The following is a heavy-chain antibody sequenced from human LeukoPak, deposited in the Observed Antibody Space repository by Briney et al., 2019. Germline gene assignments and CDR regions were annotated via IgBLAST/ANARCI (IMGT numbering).Heavy chain of an antibody. CDR1: GFTFSNAW. CDR2: IKSKTDGGTT. D-gene: IGHD4-17*01. J-gene: IGHJ3*02. V-gene: IGHV3-15*01. Sequence: PGGSLRLSCAASGFTFSNAWMSWVRQAPGKGLEWVGRIKSKTDGGTTDYAAPAKGRFTISRDDSKNTLYLQMNSLKTEDTAVYYCTSRYGDYPQAFDIWGQGTMVTVSS. CDR3: TSRYGDYPQAFDI.